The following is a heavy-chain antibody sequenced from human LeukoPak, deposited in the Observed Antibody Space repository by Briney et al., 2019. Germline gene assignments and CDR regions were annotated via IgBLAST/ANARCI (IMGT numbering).Heavy chain of an antibody. CDR1: GGTFSSYA. J-gene: IGHJ4*02. Sequence: SVKVSCKASGGTFSSYAISWVRQAPGQGLEWMGGIIPIFGTANYAQKFQGRVTLTRDTSATTAYMELSSLRSEDTAVYYCARNASGSFDYWGQGTLVTVSS. CDR3: ARNASGSFDY. D-gene: IGHD1-26*01. CDR2: IIPIFGTA. V-gene: IGHV1-69*05.